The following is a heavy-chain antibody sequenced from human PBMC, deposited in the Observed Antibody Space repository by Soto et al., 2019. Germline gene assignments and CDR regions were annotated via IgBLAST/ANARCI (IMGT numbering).Heavy chain of an antibody. CDR2: IKGEADGGTT. CDR1: GFTFSNAS. D-gene: IGHD3-22*01. V-gene: IGHV3-15*01. J-gene: IGHJ4*02. CDR3: TTGLSNGYYNFDY. Sequence: GGSLRLSCAACGFTFSNASMSWVRQAPGKGLEWVGRIKGEADGGTTDYAAPVKGRITISRDHSKDTLYLQMNSLKTEDTAVYYCTTGLSNGYYNFDYWGQGTPVTVSS.